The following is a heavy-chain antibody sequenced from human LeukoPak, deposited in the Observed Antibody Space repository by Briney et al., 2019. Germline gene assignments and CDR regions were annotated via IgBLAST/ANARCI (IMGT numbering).Heavy chain of an antibody. CDR1: GYSFTSYW. CDR3: ARRGGSGWYGYYYCYMDV. D-gene: IGHD6-19*01. V-gene: IGHV5-51*01. Sequence: GESLKISCRGSGYSFTSYWIGWGRQMPGKGLEWGGVIYPGDSDTRYSPSFQGQVTISADKSISTAYLQWSSLKASDAAMYYCARRGGSGWYGYYYCYMDVWGKGTTVTVSS. J-gene: IGHJ6*03. CDR2: IYPGDSDT.